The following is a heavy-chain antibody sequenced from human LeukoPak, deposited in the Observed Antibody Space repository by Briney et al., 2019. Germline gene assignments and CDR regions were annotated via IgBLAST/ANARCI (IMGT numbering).Heavy chain of an antibody. J-gene: IGHJ4*02. V-gene: IGHV3-53*01. D-gene: IGHD3-10*01. CDR1: GFTFSSYT. Sequence: GGSLRLSCAASGFTFSSYTMNWVRQAPGKGLEWVSVIYSGGSTYYADSVKGRFTISRDNSKNTLYLQMNSLRAEDTAVYYCAKAGSITMVRGVIHDYWGQGTLVTVSS. CDR2: IYSGGST. CDR3: AKAGSITMVRGVIHDY.